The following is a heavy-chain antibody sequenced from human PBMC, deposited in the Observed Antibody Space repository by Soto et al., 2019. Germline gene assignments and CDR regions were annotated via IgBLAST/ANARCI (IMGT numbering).Heavy chain of an antibody. J-gene: IGHJ6*02. CDR1: GGSISSYY. Sequence: QVQLQESGPGLVKPSETLSLTCIVSGGSISSYYWSWIRQPPGKGLEWIGYIYYNGSTNYNPSLKSRVTISVDTSKNQFSLKLSSVTAADTAVYYCARDSTIFYGMDVWGQGTTVTVSS. V-gene: IGHV4-59*01. D-gene: IGHD3-9*01. CDR2: IYYNGST. CDR3: ARDSTIFYGMDV.